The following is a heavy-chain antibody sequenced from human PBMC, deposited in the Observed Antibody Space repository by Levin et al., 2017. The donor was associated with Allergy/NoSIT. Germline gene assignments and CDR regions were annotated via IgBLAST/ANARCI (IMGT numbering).Heavy chain of an antibody. CDR2: IYYSGST. J-gene: IGHJ4*02. Sequence: SQTLSLTCTVSGGSISSYYWSWIRQPPGKGLEWIGYIYYSGSTNYNPSLKSRVTISVDTSKNQFSLKLSSVTAADTAVYYCAREFSVGATEGWVDYWGQGTLVTVSS. V-gene: IGHV4-59*01. D-gene: IGHD1-26*01. CDR3: AREFSVGATEGWVDY. CDR1: GGSISSYY.